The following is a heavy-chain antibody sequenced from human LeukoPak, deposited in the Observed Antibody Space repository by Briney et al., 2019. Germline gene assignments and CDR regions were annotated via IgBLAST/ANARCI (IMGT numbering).Heavy chain of an antibody. CDR1: GFSFSTYS. J-gene: IGHJ3*02. D-gene: IGHD3-22*01. CDR2: VSFSSTTI. CDR3: SRDSPSVYYRLVACDI. Sequence: GGSLRLSCAASGFSFSTYSMNWVRQAPGKGLEWVSYVSFSSTTIYYADSVKGRFTISRDNAKNSLYLQMDSLRAEDTAMYYCSRDSPSVYYRLVACDIWGQGTMVTVSS. V-gene: IGHV3-48*01.